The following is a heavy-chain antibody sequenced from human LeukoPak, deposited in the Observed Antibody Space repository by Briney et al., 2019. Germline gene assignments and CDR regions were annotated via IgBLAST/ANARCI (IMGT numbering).Heavy chain of an antibody. CDR2: IYPGDSDT. Sequence: GESLKIFCKGSGYSFTSYWIGWVRQMPGKGLEWMGIIYPGDSDTRYSPSFQGQVTISADKSISTAYLQRSSLKASDTAMYYCARQKEGIAAAGTSPLDYWGQGTLVTVSS. CDR1: GYSFTSYW. V-gene: IGHV5-51*01. CDR3: ARQKEGIAAAGTSPLDY. J-gene: IGHJ4*02. D-gene: IGHD6-13*01.